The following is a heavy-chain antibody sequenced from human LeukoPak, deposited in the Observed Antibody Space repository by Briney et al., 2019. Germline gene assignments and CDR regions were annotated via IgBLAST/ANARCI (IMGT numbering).Heavy chain of an antibody. CDR3: ARVNWGSGYYYMDV. J-gene: IGHJ6*03. V-gene: IGHV4-30-2*01. Sequence: KTSETLSLTCTVSGGSISGGGYYWNWIRQPPGKGLEWIGYIYHSGSTYYNPSLKSRITISVDRSKNQFSLNLSSVTAADTAVYYCARVNWGSGYYYMDVWDKGTTVTVSS. D-gene: IGHD7-27*01. CDR2: IYHSGST. CDR1: GGSISGGGYY.